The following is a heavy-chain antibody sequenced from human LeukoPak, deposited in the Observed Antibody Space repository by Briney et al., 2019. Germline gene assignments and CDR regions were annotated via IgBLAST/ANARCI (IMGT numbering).Heavy chain of an antibody. CDR3: ATYGSGSGTFFDS. D-gene: IGHD3-10*01. Sequence: GGSLRLSCAASAFTFSSYWMTWVRQAPGEGLEWVANINRDGSEKNHVDSVKGRFIISRDNAKNSLYLQMDSLRAEDTALYYCATYGSGSGTFFDSWGQGTLVTVSS. CDR2: INRDGSEK. V-gene: IGHV3-7*01. J-gene: IGHJ4*01. CDR1: AFTFSSYW.